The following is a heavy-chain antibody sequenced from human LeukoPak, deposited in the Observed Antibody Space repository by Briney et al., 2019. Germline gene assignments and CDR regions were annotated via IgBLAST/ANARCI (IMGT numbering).Heavy chain of an antibody. CDR2: IYYSGTT. V-gene: IGHV4-39*01. Sequence: PSETLSLTCTVSGGSISSSSYYWGWIRQPPGKGLEWIGIIYYSGTTYYTPPLKGRVTISVDTSKNQFSLKLSAVTAADTAMYYCARHIRWYPDYWGQGTLVTDSS. J-gene: IGHJ4*02. CDR1: GGSISSSSYY. CDR3: ARHIRWYPDY. D-gene: IGHD2-15*01.